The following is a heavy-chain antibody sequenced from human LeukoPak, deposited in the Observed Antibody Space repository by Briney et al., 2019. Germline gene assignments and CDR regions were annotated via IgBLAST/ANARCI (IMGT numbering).Heavy chain of an antibody. CDR1: GFTFSNYW. V-gene: IGHV3-7*05. CDR2: IKQDGSEK. J-gene: IGHJ5*02. CDR3: ARASNPWLQLT. D-gene: IGHD5-24*01. Sequence: GGSLRLSCAASGFTFSNYWMIWVRQAPGKGLEWVGNIKQDGSEKRYADSVRGRFTISRDNAQTSLYLQTNSLRAEDTAVYYCARASNPWLQLTWGQGTLVTVSS.